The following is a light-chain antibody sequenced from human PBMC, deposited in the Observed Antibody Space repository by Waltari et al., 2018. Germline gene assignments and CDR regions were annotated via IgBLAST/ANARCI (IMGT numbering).Light chain of an antibody. CDR3: QQSYSTPPT. CDR1: QSVSSY. V-gene: IGKV1-39*01. CDR2: AAS. Sequence: DIQMTQSPSSLSASVGDRVTITCRASQSVSSYLNWYQQKPGKAPKLLIYAASSLQSGFTSRFSGSGSATEFTLTISSLQPEDFATYYCQQSYSTPPTFGQGTKLEIK. J-gene: IGKJ2*01.